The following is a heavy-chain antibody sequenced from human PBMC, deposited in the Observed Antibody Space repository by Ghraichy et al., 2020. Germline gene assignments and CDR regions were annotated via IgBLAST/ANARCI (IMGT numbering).Heavy chain of an antibody. V-gene: IGHV4-39*01. D-gene: IGHD3-16*02. CDR2: ISYSGTT. Sequence: SETLSLTCTVSGGSISSGSYYWGWIRQSPGQGLEWIGSISYSGTTYYNPSLKSRVTISVDTSKNQFSLKVNSVTAADTAVYYCARSLSRGLVITFGGVIARLDVWGKGTTVTVSA. CDR1: GGSISSGSYY. CDR3: ARSLSRGLVITFGGVIARLDV. J-gene: IGHJ6*04.